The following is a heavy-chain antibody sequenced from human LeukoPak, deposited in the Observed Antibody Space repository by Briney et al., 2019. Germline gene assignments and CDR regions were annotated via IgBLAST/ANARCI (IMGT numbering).Heavy chain of an antibody. J-gene: IGHJ4*02. CDR3: ARGGDSTSFYYDVDY. CDR2: INHSGST. D-gene: IGHD3-22*01. CDR1: GGSFSGYY. V-gene: IGHV4-34*01. Sequence: SETLSLTCAVYGGSFSGYYWSWVRQPPGKGLEWIGEINHSGSTNYNPSLKSRVTISVDTSKNQFSLKLRSVTAADTAVYYCARGGDSTSFYYDVDYWGQGTLVTVSS.